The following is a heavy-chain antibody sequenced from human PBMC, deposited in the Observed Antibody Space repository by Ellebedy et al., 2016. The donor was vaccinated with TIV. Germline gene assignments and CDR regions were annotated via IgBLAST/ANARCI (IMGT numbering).Heavy chain of an antibody. CDR2: TYYRSKWYS. CDR3: ARTKSGTGGF. CDR1: GDSVSSNSAV. D-gene: IGHD3-10*01. Sequence: SQTLSLTXXISGDSVSSNSAVWNWIRQSPSRGLEWLGRTYYRSKWYSDYAVSVRSRLTVIPDTSTNQFSLQLSSVTPEDTAMYYCARTKSGTGGFWGQGILVTVSS. J-gene: IGHJ4*02. V-gene: IGHV6-1*01.